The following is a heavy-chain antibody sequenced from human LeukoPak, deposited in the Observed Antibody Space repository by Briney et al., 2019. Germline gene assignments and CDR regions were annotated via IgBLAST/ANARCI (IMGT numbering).Heavy chain of an antibody. CDR1: GASISDYY. CDR2: IYYTGTT. CDR3: SRDYVSSGLRYFDF. J-gene: IGHJ2*01. V-gene: IGHV4-59*01. Sequence: PSETLSLTCTVSGASISDYYWSWIRQPPGKGPEWIGYIYYTGTTKYNPSLTSRVTISVDTSKSQFSLKLSSVTAADTAVYYCSRDYVSSGLRYFDFWGRGTLVTVSS. D-gene: IGHD3-22*01.